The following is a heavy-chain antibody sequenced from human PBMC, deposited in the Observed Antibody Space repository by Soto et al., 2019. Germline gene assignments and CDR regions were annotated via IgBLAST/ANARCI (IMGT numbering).Heavy chain of an antibody. CDR1: GLTLSNYA. CDR2: ISYDGSNR. Sequence: QVQLVESGGGVVQPGRSLRLSCVASGLTLSNYAMHWVRQAPGKGLEWVAVISYDGSNRYYADSVKGRFTISRDNSKNTLYLQMNSLRAEDTAVDYWARVTQAVAADYWGQGTLVTVSS. V-gene: IGHV3-30-3*01. D-gene: IGHD6-19*01. CDR3: ARVTQAVAADY. J-gene: IGHJ4*02.